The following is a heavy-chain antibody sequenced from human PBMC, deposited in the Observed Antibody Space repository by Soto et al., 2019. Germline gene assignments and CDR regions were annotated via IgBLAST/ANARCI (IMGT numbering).Heavy chain of an antibody. CDR2: IYYDGSA. J-gene: IGHJ4*02. D-gene: IGHD4-17*01. V-gene: IGHV4-39*01. CDR3: ARWDYAFDS. CDR1: GGSIGSGPYY. Sequence: QLRLQESGPGLVKLSEPLSLTCTVSGGSIGSGPYYWGWIRQPTGQVLQLIGNIYYDGSAYYNPSLKSLVTISLDTSNKHFALKLNSVAATDIAMYYCARWDYAFDSWGQGTLVSVSS.